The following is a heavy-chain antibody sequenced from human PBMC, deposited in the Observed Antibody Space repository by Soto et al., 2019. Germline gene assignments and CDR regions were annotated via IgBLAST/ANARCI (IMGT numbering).Heavy chain of an antibody. D-gene: IGHD5-12*01. CDR3: ARLYLAATITSLDY. V-gene: IGHV3-7*01. CDR2: IKKDGSEK. J-gene: IGHJ4*01. Sequence: GGSLRLSCAASGFTFSNYWLSWVRQAPGKGLEWVANIKKDGSEKYYVGSVVGRFTISRDNAENSLYLQMNSLRAEDTAVYYCARLYLAATITSLDYWGRGTLVTVSS. CDR1: GFTFSNYW.